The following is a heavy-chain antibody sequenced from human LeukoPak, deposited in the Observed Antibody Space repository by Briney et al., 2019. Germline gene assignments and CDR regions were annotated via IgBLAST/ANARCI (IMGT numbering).Heavy chain of an antibody. CDR1: GFTFSSYS. CDR2: ISSSSSTI. V-gene: IGHV3-48*04. J-gene: IGHJ4*02. D-gene: IGHD2-21*01. CDR3: VRGHIVVMADDDVFDY. Sequence: GGSLRLSCAASGFTFSSYSMNWVRQAPGKGLEWVSYISSSSSTIYYADSVKGRFTISRDNAKNSLYLQMNSLRAEDTAVYYCVRGHIVVMADDDVFDYWGQGTLITVSS.